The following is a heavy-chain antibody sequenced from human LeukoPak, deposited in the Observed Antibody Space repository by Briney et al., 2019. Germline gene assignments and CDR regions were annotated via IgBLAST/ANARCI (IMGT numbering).Heavy chain of an antibody. CDR2: ISSSSSYI. J-gene: IGHJ3*02. CDR1: GFTFSRCT. Sequence: PGGSLRLSCAASGFTFSRCTMNWVRQAPGKGLEWVSSISSSSSYIYYADSVKGRFTISRDNAKNTQYLQMNSLRAEDTAVYYCAREQPGGDAFDIWGQGKMVTVSS. V-gene: IGHV3-21*04. CDR3: AREQPGGDAFDI. D-gene: IGHD3-10*01.